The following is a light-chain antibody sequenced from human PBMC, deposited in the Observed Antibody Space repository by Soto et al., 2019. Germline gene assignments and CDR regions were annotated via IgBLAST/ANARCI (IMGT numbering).Light chain of an antibody. CDR3: QNYNSYSEA. CDR2: KES. CDR1: QTISSW. J-gene: IGKJ1*01. Sequence: DIQMTQSPSTLSGSVGDRVTITCRASQTISSWLAWYQQKPGKAPKLLIYKESTLKSGVPSRFSCSGSGTEFTLTISSLQPDDFATYYCQNYNSYSEAFGQGTKVELK. V-gene: IGKV1-5*03.